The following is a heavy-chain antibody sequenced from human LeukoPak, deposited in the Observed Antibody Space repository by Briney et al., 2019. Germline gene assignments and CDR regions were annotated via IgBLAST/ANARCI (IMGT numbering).Heavy chain of an antibody. D-gene: IGHD5-24*01. CDR2: INPSDGSA. V-gene: IGHV1-46*01. Sequence: ASVKVSCKASGYTFTSYYIHLVRQAPGQGFEWMAIINPSDGSATNSQKFQGRVTMTRDTSTSTVYMELSGLRSEDTALYYCARIRDGYNDAYDIWGQGTMVTVSS. J-gene: IGHJ3*02. CDR3: ARIRDGYNDAYDI. CDR1: GYTFTSYY.